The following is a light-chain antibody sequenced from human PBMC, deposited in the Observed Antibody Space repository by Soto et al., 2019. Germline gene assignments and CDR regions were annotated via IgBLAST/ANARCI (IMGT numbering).Light chain of an antibody. CDR1: SGHSNYA. J-gene: IGLJ3*02. V-gene: IGLV4-69*01. CDR2: LNSDGSH. Sequence: QLVLTQSPSASASLGASVKLTCTLSSGHSNYAIAWHQQQPEKGPRYLMNLNSDGSHTKGDGIPDCLSGSSSGAERYLTISSLQSEDEADYYCQTWATGIRVFGGGTKVTVL. CDR3: QTWATGIRV.